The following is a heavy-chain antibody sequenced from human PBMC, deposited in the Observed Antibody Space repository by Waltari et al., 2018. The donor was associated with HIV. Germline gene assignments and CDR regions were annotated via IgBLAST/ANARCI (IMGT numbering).Heavy chain of an antibody. CDR3: VREGQWLVGSFDY. CDR1: GFTFSSYG. CDR2: ISYDGSNK. Sequence: QVQLVESGGGVVQPGRSLRLSCAASGFTFSSYGMHWVRQAPGKGLEWVAVISYDGSNKYDADSVKGLFTISRDNSKNTVYLQMNSLRTEDTAVYYCVREGQWLVGSFDYWGQGTLVTVSS. D-gene: IGHD6-19*01. J-gene: IGHJ4*02. V-gene: IGHV3-30*03.